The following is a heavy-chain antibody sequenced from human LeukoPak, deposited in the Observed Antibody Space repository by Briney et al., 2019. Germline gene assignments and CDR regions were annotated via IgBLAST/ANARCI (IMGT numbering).Heavy chain of an antibody. CDR3: ARSLTYGSGRVFDY. V-gene: IGHV4-59*01. D-gene: IGHD3-10*01. Sequence: SETLSLTCTVSGGSISSYYWNWIRQPPGKGLEYIGYIFYSGRTNYNPSLKSRVTISVDTSKNQFSLKLSSVTAADTAVYYCARSLTYGSGRVFDYWGQGTLVTVSS. CDR1: GGSISSYY. J-gene: IGHJ4*02. CDR2: IFYSGRT.